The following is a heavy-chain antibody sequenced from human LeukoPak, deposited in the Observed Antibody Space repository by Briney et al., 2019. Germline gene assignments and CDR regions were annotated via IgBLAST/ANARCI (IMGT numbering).Heavy chain of an antibody. CDR3: ARDGATADWYFDL. CDR2: TYYRSKLYN. CDR1: GDIVSSNSAA. Sequence: SQTLSLTCAISGDIVSSNSAAWNWIRQSPSRGLEWLVRTYYRSKLYNDYAASVKSRITINPDTSKNQFSLQLNSVTPDDTAVYYCARDGATADWYFDLWGRGTLVTVSS. J-gene: IGHJ2*01. D-gene: IGHD5-12*01. V-gene: IGHV6-1*01.